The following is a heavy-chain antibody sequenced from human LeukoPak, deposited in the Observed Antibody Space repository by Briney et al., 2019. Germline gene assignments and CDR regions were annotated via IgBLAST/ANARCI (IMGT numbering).Heavy chain of an antibody. J-gene: IGHJ5*02. CDR3: ARGKYSGSGALDP. CDR2: INHSGST. Sequence: PSETLSLTCAVYGGSFSGYYWSWIRQPPGKGLEWIGEINHSGSTNYNPSLKSRVTISVDTSKNQFSLKLSSVTAADTAVYYCARGKYSGSGALDPWGQGTLVTVSS. D-gene: IGHD6-13*01. V-gene: IGHV4-34*01. CDR1: GGSFSGYY.